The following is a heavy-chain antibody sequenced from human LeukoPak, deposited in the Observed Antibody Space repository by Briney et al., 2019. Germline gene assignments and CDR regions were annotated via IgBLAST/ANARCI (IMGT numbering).Heavy chain of an antibody. V-gene: IGHV4-4*02. J-gene: IGHJ4*02. D-gene: IGHD5-24*01. CDR1: GGSISSSNW. CDR3: AREGDGYNTDY. CDR2: IYHSGST. Sequence: SETLSLTCAVSGGSISSSNWWSWVRQPPGKGLEWIGEIYHSGSTNYNPSLKSRVTISADKSKNQFSLKLSSVTAADTAVYYCAREGDGYNTDYWGQGTLVTVSP.